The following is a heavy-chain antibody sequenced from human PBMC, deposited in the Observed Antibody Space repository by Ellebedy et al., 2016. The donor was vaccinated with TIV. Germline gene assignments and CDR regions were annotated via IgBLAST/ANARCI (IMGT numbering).Heavy chain of an antibody. D-gene: IGHD2-15*01. CDR3: ARDPVGVGPAFDV. V-gene: IGHV3-48*03. CDR1: GFIFSSYY. J-gene: IGHJ3*01. CDR2: ISGSGGMM. Sequence: PGGSLRLSCVASGFIFSSYYMTWVRQAPGKGLEWISYISGSGGMMDYADSVKGRFTISRDNSKDTLFLQMNSLRAEDTAIYFCARDPVGVGPAFDVWGQGTMVTVSS.